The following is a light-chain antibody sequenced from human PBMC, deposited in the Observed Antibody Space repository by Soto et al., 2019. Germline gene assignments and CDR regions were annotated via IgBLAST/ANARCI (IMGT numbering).Light chain of an antibody. CDR1: QSVSSNY. J-gene: IGKJ2*03. CDR3: QQYGNSPRYS. Sequence: EIVLTQSPGTLSLSLGERATLSCRASQSVSSNYLAWYQQKPGQAPRLLIYGTSSRATGIPDRFSGSGSGKDFTLTISRLEPEDLAVYYCQQYGNSPRYSFGQGTKLEIK. V-gene: IGKV3-20*01. CDR2: GTS.